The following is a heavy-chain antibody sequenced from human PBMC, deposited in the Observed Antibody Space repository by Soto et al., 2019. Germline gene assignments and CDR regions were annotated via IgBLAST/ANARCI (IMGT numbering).Heavy chain of an antibody. D-gene: IGHD6-19*01. Sequence: EVHLVQSGGGLVQPGGSLKLSCAASGFIFSGSAMHWVRQASGKGLEWVGRIGRKANNYATEYAASVEGRFTISRDESKTTTFLLMNSLKSEDTAVYFCVRQWLVVSALDHCGQGTLVTVSS. V-gene: IGHV3-73*02. CDR2: IGRKANNYAT. CDR1: GFIFSGSA. J-gene: IGHJ4*02. CDR3: VRQWLVVSALDH.